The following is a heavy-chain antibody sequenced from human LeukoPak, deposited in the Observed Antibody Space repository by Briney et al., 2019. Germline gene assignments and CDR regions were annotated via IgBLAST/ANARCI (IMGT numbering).Heavy chain of an antibody. J-gene: IGHJ6*03. CDR1: GGSISSGGYY. CDR2: IYHSGST. V-gene: IGHV4-30-2*01. Sequence: SQTLSLACTVSGGSISSGGYYWSWIRQPPGKGLEWIGYIYHSGSTYYNPSLKSRVTISVDTSKNQFSLKLSSVTAADTAVYYCARDRVVGGWDYYMDVWGKGTTVTVSS. CDR3: ARDRVVGGWDYYMDV. D-gene: IGHD3-10*01.